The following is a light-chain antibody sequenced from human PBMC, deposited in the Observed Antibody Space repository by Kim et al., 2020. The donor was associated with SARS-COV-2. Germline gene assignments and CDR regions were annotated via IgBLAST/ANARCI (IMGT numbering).Light chain of an antibody. V-gene: IGKV1-5*01. CDR1: KTLSGR. J-gene: IGKJ1*01. Sequence: STLSEPVGDRVTITWRASKTLSGRLAWYQQKPGKATKLLIFDASTLESGVPSRFRGSGSGTDFILTISSLQPDDSATYYCQHRKTFGQGTKVDI. CDR3: QHRKT. CDR2: DAS.